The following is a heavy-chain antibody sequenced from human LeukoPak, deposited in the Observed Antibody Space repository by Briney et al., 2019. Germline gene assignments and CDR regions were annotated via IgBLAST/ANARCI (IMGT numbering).Heavy chain of an antibody. CDR1: GHIFTSYG. J-gene: IGHJ4*02. Sequence: ASVKVSCKASGHIFTSYGITWVRQAPGQGLEWMGWISPHNDNTNYAQGLQGRVTMTTDTSTSTVYMELKSLRSDDTAVYYCARSRFSYDNFDYWGQGTLVTVSS. V-gene: IGHV1-18*01. CDR2: ISPHNDNT. D-gene: IGHD3-22*01. CDR3: ARSRFSYDNFDY.